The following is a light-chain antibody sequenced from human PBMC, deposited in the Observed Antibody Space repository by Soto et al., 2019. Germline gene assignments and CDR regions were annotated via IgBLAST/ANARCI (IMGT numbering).Light chain of an antibody. CDR1: QRISSW. Sequence: DIQMTQSPSTLSASVGDRVTITCRASQRISSWLAWYQQRPGKAPKLLIHKATSLESGVPSRFSGSGSGKELTLTISSLQPDDFATYYCQQYTSYSYTFGQGTKLQL. V-gene: IGKV1-5*03. CDR3: QQYTSYSYT. J-gene: IGKJ2*01. CDR2: KAT.